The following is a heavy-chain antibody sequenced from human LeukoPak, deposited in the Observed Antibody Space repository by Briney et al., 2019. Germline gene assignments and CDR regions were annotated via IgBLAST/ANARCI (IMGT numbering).Heavy chain of an antibody. CDR3: ARVTDYYHSLIDY. Sequence: GGSLRLSCAASGFTFSSYSMSWVRQAPGKGLEWVSSISSSSNYMFYADSVKGQFTISRDNAKKSLYLQMNSLRAEDTAVYYCARVTDYYHSLIDYWGQGTLVSVSS. J-gene: IGHJ4*02. V-gene: IGHV3-21*01. D-gene: IGHD3-10*01. CDR2: ISSSSNYM. CDR1: GFTFSSYS.